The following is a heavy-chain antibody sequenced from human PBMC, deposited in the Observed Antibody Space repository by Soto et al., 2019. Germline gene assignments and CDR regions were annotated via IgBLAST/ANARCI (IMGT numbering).Heavy chain of an antibody. D-gene: IGHD3-22*01. CDR2: IIPIFGTA. J-gene: IGHJ1*01. CDR1: GGTFSSYA. V-gene: IGHV1-69*01. CDR3: ARYGVPEYYYDSSGYPEYFQH. Sequence: QVQLVQSGAEVKKPGSSVQVSCKASGGTFSSYAISWVRQAPGQGLEWMGGIIPIFGTANYAQKFQGSVTSTADESTGTSYMELSSLRSADTAVYYCARYGVPEYYYDSSGYPEYFQHWGQGTLVTVSS.